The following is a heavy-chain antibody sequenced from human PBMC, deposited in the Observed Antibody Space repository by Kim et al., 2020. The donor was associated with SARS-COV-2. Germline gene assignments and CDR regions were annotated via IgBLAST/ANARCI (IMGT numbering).Heavy chain of an antibody. D-gene: IGHD6-13*01. CDR1: GGSISSSNW. Sequence: SETLSLTCAVSGGSISSSNWWSWVRQPPGKGLEWIGEIYHSGSTNYNPSLKSRVTISVDKSKNQFSLKLSSVTAADTAVYYCARSRIAAAAPFDYWGQGTLGTVSS. V-gene: IGHV4-4*02. CDR3: ARSRIAAAAPFDY. CDR2: IYHSGST. J-gene: IGHJ4*02.